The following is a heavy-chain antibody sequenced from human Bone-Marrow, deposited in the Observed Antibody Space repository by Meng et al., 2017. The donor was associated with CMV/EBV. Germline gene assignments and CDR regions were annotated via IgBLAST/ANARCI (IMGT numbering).Heavy chain of an antibody. Sequence: VSGGSISSTHWWNWVRQPPGKGLEWIGEIDHSGNTNYNPSLQSRVTISVDKSKNQFSLKLSSVTAADTAVYYCARIFIAARRNHFDYWGQGTLVTVSS. CDR1: GGSISSTHW. D-gene: IGHD6-6*01. CDR2: IDHSGNT. CDR3: ARIFIAARRNHFDY. V-gene: IGHV4-4*02. J-gene: IGHJ4*02.